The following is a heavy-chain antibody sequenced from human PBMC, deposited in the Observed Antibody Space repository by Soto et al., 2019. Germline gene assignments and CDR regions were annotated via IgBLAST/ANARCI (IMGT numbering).Heavy chain of an antibody. Sequence: QVQLVQSGAEVKKPGASVKVSCKASGYTFTSYGISWVRQAPGQGLEWMGWISAYNGNTNYAQKLQGRATMTTDTSTSPAYMEPRSLRSDDTAVYYCASSSPSGYGSGGFDYWGQGTLVTVSS. CDR1: GYTFTSYG. J-gene: IGHJ4*02. V-gene: IGHV1-18*01. CDR3: ASSSPSGYGSGGFDY. CDR2: ISAYNGNT. D-gene: IGHD3-10*01.